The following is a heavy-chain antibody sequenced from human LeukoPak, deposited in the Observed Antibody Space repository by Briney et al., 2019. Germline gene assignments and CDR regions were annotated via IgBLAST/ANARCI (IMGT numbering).Heavy chain of an antibody. Sequence: GRSLRLSRAASGFTFSSYAMHCVSQAPGKGLESVSAISRNGGSTYYANSVKGRFAISRDNSKKTLYLHMGSLRAEDMAVYYCARGPYYYDSSGSYVTGDYWGQGTLVTVSS. J-gene: IGHJ4*02. D-gene: IGHD3-22*01. CDR1: GFTFSSYA. CDR2: ISRNGGST. CDR3: ARGPYYYDSSGSYVTGDY. V-gene: IGHV3-64*01.